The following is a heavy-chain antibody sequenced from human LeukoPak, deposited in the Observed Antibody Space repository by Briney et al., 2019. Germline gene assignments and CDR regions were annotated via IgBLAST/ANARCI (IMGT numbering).Heavy chain of an antibody. Sequence: GGSLRLSCAASGFTFSSYAMHWVRQAPGKGLEWVAVISYDGSNKYYADSVKGRFTISRDNSKNTLYLQMNSLRAEDTAVYYCARDDGSGRYQLLFAYYYYYGMDVWGKGTTVTVSS. V-gene: IGHV3-30*04. J-gene: IGHJ6*04. D-gene: IGHD2-2*01. CDR2: ISYDGSNK. CDR1: GFTFSSYA. CDR3: ARDDGSGRYQLLFAYYYYYGMDV.